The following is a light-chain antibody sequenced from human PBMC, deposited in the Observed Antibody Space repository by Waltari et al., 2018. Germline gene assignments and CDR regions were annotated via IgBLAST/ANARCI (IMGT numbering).Light chain of an antibody. CDR2: AAS. Sequence: DIQMTQSPSTLSASVGDRVIITCRASQSISTWLAWYQQKPGKAPKLLIFAASSLQTGVPSRLSGSGSGTEFTLTINSLQPDDFATYYCQHYNAYRTFGQGTKVEIK. J-gene: IGKJ1*01. CDR3: QHYNAYRT. V-gene: IGKV1-5*01. CDR1: QSISTW.